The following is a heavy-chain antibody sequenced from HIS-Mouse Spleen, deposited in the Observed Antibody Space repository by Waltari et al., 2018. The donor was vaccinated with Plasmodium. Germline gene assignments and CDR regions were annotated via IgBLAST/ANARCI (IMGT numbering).Heavy chain of an antibody. CDR2: INHSGST. CDR1: GGSFSGYY. Sequence: QVQLQQWGAGLLKPSETLSLTCAVYGGSFSGYYWSWIRQPPGKGLEWIGEINHSGSTNYHPSLKSRVTISVDTSKNQFSLKLSSVTAVDTAVYYCASSGSGSYYYWGQGTLVTVSS. V-gene: IGHV4-34*01. D-gene: IGHD3-10*01. J-gene: IGHJ4*02. CDR3: ASSGSGSYYY.